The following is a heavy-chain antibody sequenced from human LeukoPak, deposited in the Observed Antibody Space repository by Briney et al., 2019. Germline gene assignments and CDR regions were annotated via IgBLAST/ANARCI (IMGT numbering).Heavy chain of an antibody. D-gene: IGHD4-17*01. CDR3: ARGFLPIDYGDYVGGD. CDR2: ISSSSSYI. CDR1: GFTFSSYS. Sequence: PGGSLRLSCAASGFTFSSYSMNWVRQAPGKGLEWVSSISSSSSYIYYADSVKGRFTISRDNAKNSLYLQMNSLRAEDTAVYYCARGFLPIDYGDYVGGDWGQGTLVTVSS. J-gene: IGHJ4*02. V-gene: IGHV3-21*01.